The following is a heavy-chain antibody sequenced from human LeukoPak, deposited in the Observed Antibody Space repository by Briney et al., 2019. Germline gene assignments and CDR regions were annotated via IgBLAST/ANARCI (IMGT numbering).Heavy chain of an antibody. CDR3: AKGSSSGRPYYFDY. D-gene: IGHD6-19*01. Sequence: PPGGSLRLSCAASGFTFSSYVMSWVRQAPGKGLEWVSALSGGGDSTYYVDSVKGRFTTSRDNSKNTLYLQMNSPRAEDTAVYYCAKGSSSGRPYYFDYWGQGALVTVSS. CDR2: LSGGGDST. CDR1: GFTFSSYV. V-gene: IGHV3-23*01. J-gene: IGHJ4*02.